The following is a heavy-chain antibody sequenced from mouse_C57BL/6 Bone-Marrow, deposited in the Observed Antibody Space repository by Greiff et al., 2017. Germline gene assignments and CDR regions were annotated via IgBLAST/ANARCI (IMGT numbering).Heavy chain of an antibody. CDR2: IDPYNGDT. CDR3: TTPVGPFAY. CDR1: GFNIKDDY. J-gene: IGHJ3*01. Sequence: VQLQQSGAELVRPGASVKLSCTASGFNIKDDYMHWVKQRPEQGLEWIGWIDPYNGDTEYASKFQGKATITADTSSNTAYLQLSSLTSEDTAVSYCTTPVGPFAYWGQGTLVTVSA. V-gene: IGHV14-4*01. D-gene: IGHD1-1*01.